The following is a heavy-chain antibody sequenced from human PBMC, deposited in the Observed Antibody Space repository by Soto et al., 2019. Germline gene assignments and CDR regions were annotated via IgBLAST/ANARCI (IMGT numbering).Heavy chain of an antibody. CDR2: ISSSSSYI. CDR3: ASINYPYYDILTGYSIGNQFDY. J-gene: IGHJ4*02. V-gene: IGHV3-21*01. D-gene: IGHD3-9*01. CDR1: GFTFSSYS. Sequence: PGGSLRLSCAASGFTFSSYSMNWVRQAPGKGLEWVSSISSSSSYIYYADSVKGRFTISRDNAKNSLYLQMNSLRAEDTAVYYCASINYPYYDILTGYSIGNQFDYWGQGTLVTVSS.